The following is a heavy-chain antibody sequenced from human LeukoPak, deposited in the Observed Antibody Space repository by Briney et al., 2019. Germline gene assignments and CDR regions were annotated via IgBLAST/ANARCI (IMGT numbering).Heavy chain of an antibody. V-gene: IGHV3-23*01. J-gene: IGHJ3*02. D-gene: IGHD3-22*01. Sequence: GGSLRLSCAASGFTFSSYAMSWVRQAPGKGLEWVSAISGSGGSTYYADSVKGRFTISRDNSKNTLYLQMNSLRAEDTAVYYCAKVSKYYYDSSGYPDDAFDIWGQGTMVTVSS. CDR2: ISGSGGST. CDR3: AKVSKYYYDSSGYPDDAFDI. CDR1: GFTFSSYA.